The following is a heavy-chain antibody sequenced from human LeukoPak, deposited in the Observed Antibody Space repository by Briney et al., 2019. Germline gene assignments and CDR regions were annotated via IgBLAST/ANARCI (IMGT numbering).Heavy chain of an antibody. CDR3: AKGAAPGEVDWFDP. D-gene: IGHD6-13*01. Sequence: GGSLRLSCAASGFAFSNYAIMWVRQAPGKGLEWVSTISGSGDATYYADSVKGRFTISRDNFKNTLSLQMNNLRAEDTAVYYCAKGAAPGEVDWFDPWGQGTLVTVSS. J-gene: IGHJ5*02. V-gene: IGHV3-23*01. CDR1: GFAFSNYA. CDR2: ISGSGDAT.